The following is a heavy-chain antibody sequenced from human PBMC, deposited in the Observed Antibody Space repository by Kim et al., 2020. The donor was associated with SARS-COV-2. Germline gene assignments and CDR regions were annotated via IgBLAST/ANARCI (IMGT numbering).Heavy chain of an antibody. Sequence: SETLSLTCTVSGGSISSYYWSWIRQPPGKGLEWIGYIYYSGSTNYNPSLKSRVTISVDTSKNQFSLKLSSVTAADTAVYYCAGTSNYSNYLGWFDPWGQGTLVTVSS. CDR1: GGSISSYY. J-gene: IGHJ5*02. CDR3: AGTSNYSNYLGWFDP. D-gene: IGHD4-4*01. CDR2: IYYSGST. V-gene: IGHV4-59*08.